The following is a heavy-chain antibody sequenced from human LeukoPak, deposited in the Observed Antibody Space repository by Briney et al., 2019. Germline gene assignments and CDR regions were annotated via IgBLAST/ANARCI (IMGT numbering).Heavy chain of an antibody. V-gene: IGHV1-2*02. J-gene: IGHJ4*02. CDR1: GYTFTGYY. CDR2: INPNSGGT. D-gene: IGHD6-6*01. CDR3: ARDRASIAARFYFDY. Sequence: ASVKVSCKASGYTFTGYYMHWVRQAPGQGLEWVGWINPNSGGTNYAQKFQGRVTMTRDTSISTAYMELSRLRSDDTAVYYCARDRASIAARFYFDYWGQGTLVTVSS.